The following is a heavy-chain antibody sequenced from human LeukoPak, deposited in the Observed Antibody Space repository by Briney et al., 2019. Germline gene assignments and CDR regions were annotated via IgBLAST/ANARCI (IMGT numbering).Heavy chain of an antibody. Sequence: GGSLRLSCAASGFTFDDYAMHWVRQAPGKGLEWVSGISWNSGSIGYADSVKGRFTISRDNAKNSLYLQMNSLRAEDTAIYYCAKGTYYYDTTGSKPLMDVWGQGTTVTVSS. D-gene: IGHD3-22*01. J-gene: IGHJ6*02. V-gene: IGHV3-9*01. CDR1: GFTFDDYA. CDR3: AKGTYYYDTTGSKPLMDV. CDR2: ISWNSGSI.